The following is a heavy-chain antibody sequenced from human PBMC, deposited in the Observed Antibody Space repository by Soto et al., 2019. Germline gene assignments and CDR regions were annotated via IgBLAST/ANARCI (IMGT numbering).Heavy chain of an antibody. CDR1: GFTFSSYG. J-gene: IGHJ6*02. V-gene: IGHV3-30*18. D-gene: IGHD6-19*01. CDR2: ISYDGSNK. Sequence: PGGSLRLSCAASGFTFSSYGMHWVRQAPGKGLEWVAVISYDGSNKYYADSVKGRFTISRDNSKNTLYLQMNSLRAEDTAVYYCAKGDHSSGQTYYYYYYGMDVWGQGTTVTVSS. CDR3: AKGDHSSGQTYYYYYYGMDV.